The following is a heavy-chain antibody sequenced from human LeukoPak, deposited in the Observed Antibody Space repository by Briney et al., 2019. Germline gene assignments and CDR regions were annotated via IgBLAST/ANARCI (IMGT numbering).Heavy chain of an antibody. CDR2: INPNSGGT. D-gene: IGHD1-26*01. J-gene: IGHJ4*02. CDR3: ARDRPPPPGQGGAYFDY. CDR1: GYTFTGYY. Sequence: GASVKVSCKASGYTFTGYYMHWVRQAPGQGLEWMGWINPNSGGTNYAQKFQGRVTMTRDTSISTAYMELSSVTAADTAVYYCARDRPPPPGQGGAYFDYWGQGTLVTVSS. V-gene: IGHV1-2*02.